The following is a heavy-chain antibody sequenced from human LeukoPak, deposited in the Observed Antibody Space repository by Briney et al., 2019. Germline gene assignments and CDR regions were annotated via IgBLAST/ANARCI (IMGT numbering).Heavy chain of an antibody. J-gene: IGHJ3*02. CDR3: ARTSIAARRANAFDI. Sequence: GESLKISCKGSGYSFTSYWVGWVRQMPGKGLEWMGIIYPGDSDTRYSPSLKSRVTISVDRSKNQFSLKLSSVTAADMAVYYCARTSIAARRANAFDIWGQGTMVTVSS. D-gene: IGHD6-6*01. CDR1: GYSFTSYW. V-gene: IGHV5-51*01. CDR2: IYPGDSDT.